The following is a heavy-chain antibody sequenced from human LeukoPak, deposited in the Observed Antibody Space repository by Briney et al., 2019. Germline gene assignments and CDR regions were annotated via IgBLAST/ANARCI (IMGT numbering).Heavy chain of an antibody. V-gene: IGHV4-34*01. Sequence: SETLSLTCAVYGGSFSGYYWSWIRQPPGKGLEWIGEINHSGSTNYNPSLKSRVTISVDTSKNQFSLKLSSVTAADTAVYYCARGYPLGWFDPWGQRTLVTVSS. CDR2: INHSGST. CDR3: ARGYPLGWFDP. CDR1: GGSFSGYY. J-gene: IGHJ5*02.